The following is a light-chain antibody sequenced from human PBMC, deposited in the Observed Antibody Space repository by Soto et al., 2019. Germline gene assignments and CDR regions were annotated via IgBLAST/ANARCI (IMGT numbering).Light chain of an antibody. V-gene: IGKV1-5*03. CDR2: KAS. Sequence: DIQMTQSPCTLSASVGDRVTITCRASQSISSWLAWYQQKPGKALKLLIYKASSLESGVPSRFSGSGSGTEFTLTISSLQPDDFATYYCQQYNSSPWTFGQGTKVEIK. CDR3: QQYNSSPWT. J-gene: IGKJ1*01. CDR1: QSISSW.